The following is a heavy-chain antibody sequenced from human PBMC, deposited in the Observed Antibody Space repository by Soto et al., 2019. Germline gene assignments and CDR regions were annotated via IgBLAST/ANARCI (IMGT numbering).Heavy chain of an antibody. Sequence: GASVKVSCKSSGYTFTSYGVSWVRQAPGQGLEWLGWISVYTGDTKHAQKFQDRVTLTTEASASTAYMELRSMRSDDTAAYYCARDRCTTDGCDTHHFDVWGQGTTVTVPS. CDR2: ISVYTGDT. D-gene: IGHD2-8*01. V-gene: IGHV1-18*04. J-gene: IGHJ6*02. CDR3: ARDRCTTDGCDTHHFDV. CDR1: GYTFTSYG.